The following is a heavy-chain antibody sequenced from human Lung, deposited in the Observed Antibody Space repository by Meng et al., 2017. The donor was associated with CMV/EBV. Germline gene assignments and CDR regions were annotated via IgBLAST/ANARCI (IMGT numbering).Heavy chain of an antibody. CDR2: IYHSGST. V-gene: IGHV4-4*02. Sequence: VQLQEAGPGLVNPSGALSLSCAVSGGSMSSSNWWSWVRQPPGKGLEWIGEIYHSGSTNYNPSLKSRVTISVDKSKNQFSLELTSVTAADTAVYHCLRRSGGSVWGQGTLVTVSS. D-gene: IGHD3-10*01. CDR1: GGSMSSSNW. CDR3: LRRSGGSV. J-gene: IGHJ1*01.